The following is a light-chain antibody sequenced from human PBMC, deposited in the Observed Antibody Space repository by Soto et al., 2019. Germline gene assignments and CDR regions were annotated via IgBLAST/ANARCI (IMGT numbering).Light chain of an antibody. Sequence: DIQMTQSPSSVSASVGDRVTITCRASQDISSWVAWYQQKPGKAPKLLISAASSLQSGVPRRFSGSGSGTDFTLVISSLQAEDFATYFRQQGDSFPFTFGGGTKVDIK. J-gene: IGKJ4*01. CDR3: QQGDSFPFT. V-gene: IGKV1-12*01. CDR1: QDISSW. CDR2: AAS.